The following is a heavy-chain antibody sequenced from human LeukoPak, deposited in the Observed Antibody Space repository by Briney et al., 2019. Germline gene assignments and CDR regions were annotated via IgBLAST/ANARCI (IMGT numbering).Heavy chain of an antibody. D-gene: IGHD3-10*01. CDR2: ISAYNGNT. CDR3: ARDHRSITMVRGGLTWFDP. Sequence: ASVKVSCKASGYTFTSYGISWVRQAPEQGLEWMGWISAYNGNTNYAQKLQGRVTMTTDTSTSTAYMELRSLRSDDTAVYYCARDHRSITMVRGGLTWFDPWGQGTLVTVSS. J-gene: IGHJ5*02. CDR1: GYTFTSYG. V-gene: IGHV1-18*01.